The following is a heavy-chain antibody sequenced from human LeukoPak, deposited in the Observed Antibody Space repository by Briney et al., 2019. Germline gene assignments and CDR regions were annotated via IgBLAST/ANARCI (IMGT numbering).Heavy chain of an antibody. Sequence: GGSLRLSCAASGFTFSSYAMHWVRQAPGKGLEWVAVISYDGSNKYYADSVKGRFTISRDNSKNTLYLQMNSLRAEDTAVYYCARDSLGGYPLYYFDYWGQGTLVTVSS. CDR1: GFTFSSYA. D-gene: IGHD5-12*01. CDR3: ARDSLGGYPLYYFDY. J-gene: IGHJ4*02. V-gene: IGHV3-30-3*01. CDR2: ISYDGSNK.